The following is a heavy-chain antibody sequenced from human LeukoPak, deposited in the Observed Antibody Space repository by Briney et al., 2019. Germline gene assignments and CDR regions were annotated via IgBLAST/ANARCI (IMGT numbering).Heavy chain of an antibody. CDR1: GFTFSNYG. J-gene: IGHJ4*02. D-gene: IGHD6-13*01. Sequence: GGSLRLSCAASGFTFSNYGMHWVRQAPGKGLEWVAVIWYDGSNKYYADSVKGRFTISRDNSKNTLYLQMNSLRAEDTAVYYCARDYVLRAAAGHFDYWGQGTLVTVSS. CDR2: IWYDGSNK. CDR3: ARDYVLRAAAGHFDY. V-gene: IGHV3-33*01.